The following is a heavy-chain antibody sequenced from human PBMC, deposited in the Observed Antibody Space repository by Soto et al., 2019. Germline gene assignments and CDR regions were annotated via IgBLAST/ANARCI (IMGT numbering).Heavy chain of an antibody. CDR1: GGSISSSSYY. D-gene: IGHD3-22*01. CDR3: ASLPRYYYDSSGFSTLHDY. Sequence: QLQLQESGPGLVKPSETLSLTCTVSGGSISSSSYYWGWIRQPPGKGLEWIGSIYYSGSTYYNPSLKSRVPISVDTSKSQFSLKLSSVTAADTAVYYCASLPRYYYDSSGFSTLHDYWGQGTLVTVSS. V-gene: IGHV4-39*01. CDR2: IYYSGST. J-gene: IGHJ4*02.